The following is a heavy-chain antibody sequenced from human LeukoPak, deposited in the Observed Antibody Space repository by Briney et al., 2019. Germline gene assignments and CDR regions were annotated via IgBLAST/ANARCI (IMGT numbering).Heavy chain of an antibody. V-gene: IGHV3-49*04. CDR2: IRSKAYGGTT. J-gene: IGHJ4*02. CDR3: TRDPGVAGTTYMLDY. D-gene: IGHD1-7*01. CDR1: GFTFGDYA. Sequence: RAGGSLRLSCTASGFTFGDYAMSWVRQAPGKGLEWVGFIRSKAYGGTTEYAASVKGRFTISRDDSKSIAYLQMNSLKTEDTAVYYCTRDPGVAGTTYMLDYWGQGTLVTVSS.